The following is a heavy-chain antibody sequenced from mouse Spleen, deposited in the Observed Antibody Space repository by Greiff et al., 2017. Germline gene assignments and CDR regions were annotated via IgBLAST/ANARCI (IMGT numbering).Heavy chain of an antibody. D-gene: IGHD1-1*01. CDR2: ISSGSSTI. Sequence: VQLQQSGGGLVQPGGSRKLSCAASGFTFSSFGMHWVRQAPEKGLEWVAYISSGSSTIYYADTVKGRFTISRDNPKNTLFLQMTSLRSEDTAMYYCARDYYGSSSYYFDYWGQGTTLTVSS. CDR1: GFTFSSFG. V-gene: IGHV5-17*02. CDR3: ARDYYGSSSYYFDY. J-gene: IGHJ2*01.